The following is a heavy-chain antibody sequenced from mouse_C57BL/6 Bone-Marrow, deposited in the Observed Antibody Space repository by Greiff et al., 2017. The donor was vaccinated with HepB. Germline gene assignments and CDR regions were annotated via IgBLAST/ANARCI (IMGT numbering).Heavy chain of an antibody. CDR2: INPNNGGT. CDR3: ARSRYYYGSSYYWYFDV. Sequence: VQLQQSGPELVKPGASVKIPCKASGYTFTDYNMDWVKQSHGKSLEWIGDINPNNGGTIYNQKFKGKATLTVDKSSSTAYMELRSLTSEDTAVYYCARSRYYYGSSYYWYFDVWGTGTTVTVSS. D-gene: IGHD1-1*01. CDR1: GYTFTDYN. V-gene: IGHV1-18*01. J-gene: IGHJ1*03.